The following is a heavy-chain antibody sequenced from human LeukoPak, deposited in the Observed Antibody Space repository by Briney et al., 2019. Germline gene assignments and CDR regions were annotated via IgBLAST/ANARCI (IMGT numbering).Heavy chain of an antibody. CDR2: ISSSSSYI. D-gene: IGHD6-19*01. Sequence: GGSLRLSCAASGFTFSSYSMNWVRQAPGKGLEWVSSISSSSSYIYYADSVKGRFTISRDNAKNSLYLQMNSLRAEDTAVYYCARAEDSSSGWYGPGLLYFDYWGQGTLVTVSS. CDR3: ARAEDSSSGWYGPGLLYFDY. J-gene: IGHJ4*02. V-gene: IGHV3-21*01. CDR1: GFTFSSYS.